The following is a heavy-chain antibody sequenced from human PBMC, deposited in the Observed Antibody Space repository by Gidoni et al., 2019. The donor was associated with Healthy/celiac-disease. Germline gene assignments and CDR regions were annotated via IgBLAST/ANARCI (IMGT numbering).Heavy chain of an antibody. Sequence: EVQLVESGGGLLKPGGSLRLPCAASGLPFSNAWMSWVRQAPGKGLEWVGRIKSKTDGGTTDYAAPVKGRFTISRDDSKNTLYLQMNSLKTEDTAVYYCTTVYCGGDCYRDYWGQGTLVTVSS. CDR1: GLPFSNAW. CDR2: IKSKTDGGTT. CDR3: TTVYCGGDCYRDY. V-gene: IGHV3-15*01. J-gene: IGHJ4*02. D-gene: IGHD2-21*02.